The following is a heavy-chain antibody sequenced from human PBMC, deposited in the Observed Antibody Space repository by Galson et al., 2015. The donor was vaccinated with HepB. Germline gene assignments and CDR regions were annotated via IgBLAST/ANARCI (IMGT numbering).Heavy chain of an antibody. J-gene: IGHJ6*02. Sequence: QSGAEVKKPGESLKISCTGSGYNFSGYWNGWVRQMPGKGLEGMGTNFPGDSHSKYSPTFQGQGAISADKSTASLQWSSLKATDTAMYYCARSSSGPLGYYGMDVWGQGTTVTVSS. CDR2: NFPGDSHS. V-gene: IGHV5-51*03. CDR1: GYNFSGYW. D-gene: IGHD3-22*01. CDR3: ARSSSGPLGYYGMDV.